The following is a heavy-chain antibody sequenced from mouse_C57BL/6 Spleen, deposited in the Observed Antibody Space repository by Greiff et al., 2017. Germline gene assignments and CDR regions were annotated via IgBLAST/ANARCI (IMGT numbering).Heavy chain of an antibody. Sequence: QVQLKQSGAELARPGASVKLSCKASGYTFTSYGISWVKQRTGQGLEWIGEIYPRSGNTYYNEKFKGKATLTADKSSSTAYMELRRLTSEDSAVYFCASLYYGSSYGYVDVWGTGTTVTVSS. CDR2: IYPRSGNT. J-gene: IGHJ1*03. D-gene: IGHD1-1*01. CDR1: GYTFTSYG. CDR3: ASLYYGSSYGYVDV. V-gene: IGHV1-81*01.